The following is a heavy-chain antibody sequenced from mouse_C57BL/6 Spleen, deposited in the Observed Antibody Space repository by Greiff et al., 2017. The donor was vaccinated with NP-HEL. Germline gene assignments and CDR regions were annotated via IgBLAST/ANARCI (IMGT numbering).Heavy chain of an antibody. CDR3: ARIKKIVATDFDY. CDR2: TNPTNGRT. J-gene: IGHJ2*01. D-gene: IGHD1-1*01. CDR1: GYTFTSYW. V-gene: IGHV1S81*02. Sequence: QVQLQQPGAELVKAGASVKMSCKASGYTFTSYWMHWVKQRLGRGLEWFAETNPTNGRTYYNEKFKSKATLTVDKSSSTAYMLLSGPTFEDSAVYDCARIKKIVATDFDYWGQGTTLTVSS.